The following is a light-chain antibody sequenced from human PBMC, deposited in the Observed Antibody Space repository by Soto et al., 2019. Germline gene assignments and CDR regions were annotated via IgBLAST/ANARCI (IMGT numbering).Light chain of an antibody. J-gene: IGKJ1*01. V-gene: IGKV3-15*01. CDR3: QQYNNWPPWT. CDR1: QSVGIN. CDR2: GAS. Sequence: IMMSQFPVILSVSPGERATLSCRASQSVGINLAWYQQKPGQAPRLLIYGASTRATGIPARFSGSGSGTEFTLTISSLQSADFAVYYCQQYNNWPPWTFGQGTKVEIK.